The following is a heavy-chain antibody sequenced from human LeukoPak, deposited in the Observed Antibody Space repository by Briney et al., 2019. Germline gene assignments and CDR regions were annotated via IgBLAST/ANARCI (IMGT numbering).Heavy chain of an antibody. CDR3: ARGTVERSWWHWFDP. CDR2: INPNSGGT. Sequence: ASVNVSCKASGYTFTGYYMHWVRQAPGQGLEWMGWINPNSGGTNYAQKFQGRVTMTRDTSISTAYMELSRLRSDDTAVYYCARGTVERSWWHWFDPWGQGTLVTVSS. D-gene: IGHD1-1*01. J-gene: IGHJ5*02. V-gene: IGHV1-2*02. CDR1: GYTFTGYY.